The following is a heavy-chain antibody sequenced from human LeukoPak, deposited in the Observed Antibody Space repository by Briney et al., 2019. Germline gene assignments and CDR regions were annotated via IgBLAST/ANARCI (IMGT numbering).Heavy chain of an antibody. V-gene: IGHV4-34*01. D-gene: IGHD1-26*01. CDR3: ARGIVGATLGWLDP. J-gene: IGHJ5*02. CDR2: INHSGST. CDR1: GGSFSGYY. Sequence: PSETLSLTCAVYGGSFSGYYWSWIRQPPGKGLEWIGEINHSGSTNYNPSLKSRVTISVDTSKNQFSLKLSSVTAADTAVYYCARGIVGATLGWLDPWGQGTLVTVSS.